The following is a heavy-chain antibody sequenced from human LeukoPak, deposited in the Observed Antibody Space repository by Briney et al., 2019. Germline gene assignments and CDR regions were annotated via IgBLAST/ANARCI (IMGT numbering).Heavy chain of an antibody. CDR3: AKDTGSGYDYFSYYFDF. CDR1: GFTFSSYA. V-gene: IGHV3-30*04. D-gene: IGHD5-12*01. J-gene: IGHJ4*02. Sequence: GGSLRLSCAASGFTFSSYAMHWVRQAPGKGLEWVAVISYDGSNKYYADSVKGRFTISRDNSKNTLYLQINSLRAEDTAVYYCAKDTGSGYDYFSYYFDFWGQGTLVTVSS. CDR2: ISYDGSNK.